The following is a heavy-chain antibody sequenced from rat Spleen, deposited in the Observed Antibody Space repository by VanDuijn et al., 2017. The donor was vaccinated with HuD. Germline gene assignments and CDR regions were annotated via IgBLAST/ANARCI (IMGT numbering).Heavy chain of an antibody. CDR2: ITGAGDIT. D-gene: IGHD4-3*01. Sequence: EVQLVESGGGLVQPGRSLKLSCVASGFTFNIYWMTWIRQAPGKGLEWVASITGAGDITFYPDSVAGRFTISRDNAKSTLYLQMDNLKSEDTATYYCARHGRGERTYYYVMDVWGQGASVTVSS. CDR3: ARHGRGERTYYYVMDV. CDR1: GFTFNIYW. V-gene: IGHV5-31*01. J-gene: IGHJ4*01.